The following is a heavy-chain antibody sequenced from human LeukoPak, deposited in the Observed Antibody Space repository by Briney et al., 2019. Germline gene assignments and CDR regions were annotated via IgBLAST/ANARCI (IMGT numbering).Heavy chain of an antibody. V-gene: IGHV4-39*07. CDR3: ARDSYYYDREAY. J-gene: IGHJ4*02. Sequence: SETLSLTCTVSGVSISSSSYYWGWIRQPPGKGLEWIGSIYYSGSTYFNPSLKSRVTMSVDTSKNQFSLKLSSVTAADTAVYYCARDSYYYDREAYWGQGTLVTVSS. CDR1: GVSISSSSYY. CDR2: IYYSGST. D-gene: IGHD3-22*01.